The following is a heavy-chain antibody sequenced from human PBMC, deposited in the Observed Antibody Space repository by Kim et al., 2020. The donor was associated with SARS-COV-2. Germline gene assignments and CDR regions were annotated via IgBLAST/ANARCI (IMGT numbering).Heavy chain of an antibody. CDR3: ARGVYFDWLLCDY. V-gene: IGHV4-31*02. D-gene: IGHD3-9*01. Sequence: YNPSLKSRVTISVDTSKNQFSLKLSSVTAADTAVYYCARGVYFDWLLCDYWGQGTLVTVSS. J-gene: IGHJ4*02.